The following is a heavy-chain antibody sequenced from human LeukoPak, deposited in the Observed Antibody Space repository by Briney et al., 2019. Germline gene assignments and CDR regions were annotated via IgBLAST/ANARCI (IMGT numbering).Heavy chain of an antibody. CDR1: GYTFSDYY. Sequence: GASVKVSCKASGYTFSDYYMHWVRQAPGQGLEWMGWINPNSGGTNYAQKFQGRVTMTRDTSISTAYMELSRLRSDDTAVYYCARSRMYYYDSSATGGILDPWGQGTLVTVSS. CDR3: ARSRMYYYDSSATGGILDP. CDR2: INPNSGGT. V-gene: IGHV1-2*02. J-gene: IGHJ5*02. D-gene: IGHD3-22*01.